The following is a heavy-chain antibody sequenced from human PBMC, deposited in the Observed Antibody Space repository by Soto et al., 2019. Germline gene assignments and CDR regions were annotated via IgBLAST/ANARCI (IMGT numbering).Heavy chain of an antibody. J-gene: IGHJ3*02. V-gene: IGHV4-4*02. CDR2: IYHSGST. Sequence: SETLSLTCAVSGGSISSSNCWSFVRQPPGKGLEWIGEIYHSGSTNYNPSLKSRVTISVDKSKNQSSLKLSSVTAADTAVYYCARIYCSGGSCHPPDAFDIWGQGTMVTVSS. D-gene: IGHD2-15*01. CDR1: GGSISSSNC. CDR3: ARIYCSGGSCHPPDAFDI.